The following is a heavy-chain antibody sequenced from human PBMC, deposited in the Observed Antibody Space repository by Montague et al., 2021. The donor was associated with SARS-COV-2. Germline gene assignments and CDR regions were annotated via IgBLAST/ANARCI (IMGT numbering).Heavy chain of an antibody. CDR2: ILHSGTA. Sequence: SETLSLTCAVSGGSIKTYIWWSWVRQAPGKGLEWLGEILHSGTANYNPSLRSRVSFSMDTSKNHFSLSLNSVTAADTAVYFCARQLPSYCSTNKCYPYYFDVWGQGALVTVSS. CDR1: GGSIKTYIW. V-gene: IGHV4-4*02. CDR3: ARQLPSYCSTNKCYPYYFDV. J-gene: IGHJ4*02. D-gene: IGHD2-2*01.